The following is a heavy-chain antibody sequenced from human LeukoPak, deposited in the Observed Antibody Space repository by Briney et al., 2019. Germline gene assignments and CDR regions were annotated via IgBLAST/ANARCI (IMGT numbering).Heavy chain of an antibody. J-gene: IGHJ4*02. CDR3: ARDQDGSGSYNIVY. CDR2: ISAYNGNT. Sequence: ASVKVSCKASGYTFTSYGISWVRQAPGQGLEWMGWISAYNGNTNYAQKLQGRVTMTTDTSTSTAYMELRSLRSDDTAVYYCARDQDGSGSYNIVYWGQGTLVTVSS. D-gene: IGHD3-10*01. CDR1: GYTFTSYG. V-gene: IGHV1-18*01.